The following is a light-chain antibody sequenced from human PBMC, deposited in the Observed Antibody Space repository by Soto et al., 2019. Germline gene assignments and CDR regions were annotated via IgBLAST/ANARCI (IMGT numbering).Light chain of an antibody. CDR1: QTISTF. V-gene: IGKV3-11*01. Sequence: TVLTQSPATLSLSPGDRATLSCRASQTISTFLAWYQHKPGQTPRLLIYDASSRAAGVPSRFRGSGSGADFSLTIVSLEPEDSAVYYCQQYNNWPPWTFGQGTKVEIK. J-gene: IGKJ1*01. CDR2: DAS. CDR3: QQYNNWPPWT.